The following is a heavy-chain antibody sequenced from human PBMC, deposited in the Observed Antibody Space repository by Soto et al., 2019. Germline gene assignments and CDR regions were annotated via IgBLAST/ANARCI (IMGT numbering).Heavy chain of an antibody. V-gene: IGHV3-30-3*01. CDR1: GFTFSSYA. D-gene: IGHD2-15*01. CDR3: ARDRDCSGGSCYSTDY. J-gene: IGHJ4*02. CDR2: ISYDGSNK. Sequence: QVQLVESGGGVVQPGRSLRLSCAASGFTFSSYAMHWVRQAPGKGLEWVAVISYDGSNKYYADSVQGRFTISRDNSKNTLDLQMNSLRAEDTAVYYCARDRDCSGGSCYSTDYWGQGPLVTVST.